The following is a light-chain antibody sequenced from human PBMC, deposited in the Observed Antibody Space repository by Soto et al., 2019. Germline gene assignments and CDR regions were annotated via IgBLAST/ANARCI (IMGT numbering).Light chain of an antibody. CDR1: QSVSNN. CDR2: YAS. J-gene: IGKJ5*01. CDR3: QQYNNWPPIT. V-gene: IGKV3-15*01. Sequence: EIMMTQSPAPLSVSPGERATLSCRASQSVSNNLAWYQQKPGQAPRLLIYYASTRATGIPARFSGSGSGTEFTLNISSLQSEDFALYYCQQYNNWPPITFGQGTRLEIK.